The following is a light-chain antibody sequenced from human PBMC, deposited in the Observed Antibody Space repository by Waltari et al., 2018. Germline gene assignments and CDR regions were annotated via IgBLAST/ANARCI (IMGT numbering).Light chain of an antibody. V-gene: IGLV2-14*01. CDR1: SSHLGRYNY. CDR3: ASYIPGSTLV. J-gene: IGLJ3*02. CDR2: DVT. Sequence: QSALTQPASVSGSPGQSITISRPGCSSHLGRYNYASWYQQFPDRAPTLMVYDVTNRPSGVSNRFSGSKSANTASLTISGLQPEDEADYYCASYIPGSTLVFGGGTKLTVL.